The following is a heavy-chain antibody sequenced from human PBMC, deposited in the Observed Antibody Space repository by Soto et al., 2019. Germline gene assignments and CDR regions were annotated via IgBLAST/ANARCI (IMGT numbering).Heavy chain of an antibody. CDR1: GGSVRGDDYY. CDR3: ARAGYDWNYAIDY. V-gene: IGHV4-30-4*01. J-gene: IGHJ4*02. D-gene: IGHD1-7*01. Sequence: QVQLQESGPGLVKPSQTLSLTCTVSGGSVRGDDYYWNWIRQPPGKGLEWIGYMSYRGTTDYKPSLRSRVGISLDTSKNQFTLKLSSVTAADTAVYYCARAGYDWNYAIDYWGQGMLVTVSS. CDR2: MSYRGTT.